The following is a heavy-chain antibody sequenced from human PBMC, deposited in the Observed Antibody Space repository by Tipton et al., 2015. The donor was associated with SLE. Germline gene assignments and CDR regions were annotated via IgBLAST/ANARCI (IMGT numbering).Heavy chain of an antibody. CDR2: IYYSGIT. CDR3: ARISENSRYFNA. D-gene: IGHD2-15*01. V-gene: IGHV4-59*07. J-gene: IGHJ5*02. CDR1: GVSMSSYY. Sequence: TLSLTCTVSGVSMSSYYWTWIRQAPGKGLEWIAYIYYSGITHYNPSLKSRVTISTDTSKNQFSLRLTSVTPADTAVYYCARISENSRYFNAWGQGTLVTVAS.